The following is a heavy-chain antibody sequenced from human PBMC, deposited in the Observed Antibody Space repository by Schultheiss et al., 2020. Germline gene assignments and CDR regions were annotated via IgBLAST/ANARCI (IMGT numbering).Heavy chain of an antibody. J-gene: IGHJ4*02. CDR2: ISGSGGST. Sequence: GGSLRLSCAASGFTFSSYAMSWVRQAPGKGLEWVSAISGSGGSTYYADSVKGRFTISRDNSKNTLYLQMNSLRAEDTAVYYCAKVPGGPTANIAPEDYWGQGTLVTVSS. V-gene: IGHV3-23*01. CDR1: GFTFSSYA. D-gene: IGHD6-25*01. CDR3: AKVPGGPTANIAPEDY.